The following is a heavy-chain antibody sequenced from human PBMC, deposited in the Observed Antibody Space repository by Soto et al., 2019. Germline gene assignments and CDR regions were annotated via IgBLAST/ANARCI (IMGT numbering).Heavy chain of an antibody. CDR1: GFTFSSYA. J-gene: IGHJ1*01. CDR2: ISGSGGST. Sequence: GGPLRLSCAASGFTFSSYAMSWVRQAPGKGLEWVSAISGSGGSTYYADSVKGRFTISRDNSKNTLYLQMNSLRAEDTAVYYCASPGPIIAVAGTGEYFQHWGQGTLVTVSS. V-gene: IGHV3-23*01. D-gene: IGHD6-19*01. CDR3: ASPGPIIAVAGTGEYFQH.